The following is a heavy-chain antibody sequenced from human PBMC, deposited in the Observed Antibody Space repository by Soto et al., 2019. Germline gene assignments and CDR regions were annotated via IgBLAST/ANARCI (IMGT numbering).Heavy chain of an antibody. CDR2: ISGSGGST. J-gene: IGHJ6*03. Sequence: EVQLLESGGGLVQPGGSLRLSCAASGFTFSSYAMSWVRQAPGKGLEWVSAISGSGGSTYYADSVMGRFTISRHNSKNTLYLQMNSLRAEDTAVYYCAKHVQIFYYYYYMDVWGKGTRVTVSS. D-gene: IGHD3-3*01. V-gene: IGHV3-23*01. CDR3: AKHVQIFYYYYYMDV. CDR1: GFTFSSYA.